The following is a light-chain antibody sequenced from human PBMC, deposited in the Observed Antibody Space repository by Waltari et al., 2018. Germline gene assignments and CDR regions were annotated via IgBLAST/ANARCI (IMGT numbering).Light chain of an antibody. Sequence: QSALPQPASVSGSPGQSITISCTATSSDVGAYNHVPWYQPHPGKVPKLIIYDVSHRPSGVSFRFSGSKSDNTASLTISGLQAEDEADYYCISYTTSDTMIFGGGTKLTVL. CDR1: SSDVGAYNH. CDR2: DVS. V-gene: IGLV2-14*03. J-gene: IGLJ2*01. CDR3: ISYTTSDTMI.